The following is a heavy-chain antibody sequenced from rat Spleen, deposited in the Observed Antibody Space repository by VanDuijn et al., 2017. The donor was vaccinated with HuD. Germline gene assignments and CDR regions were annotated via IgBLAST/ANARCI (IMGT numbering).Heavy chain of an antibody. CDR2: ISYEGTTN. D-gene: IGHD4-3*01. CDR1: GFTFRNYD. V-gene: IGHV5-22*01. Sequence: EVQLVESGGGLVQPGNSLKLSCAASGFTFRNYDMAWVRQAPTKGLEWVASISYEGTTNYYGDSVKGRFTISRDNAKSTLYLQMNSLRSEDTATYYCTRVGIIRDYFDYWGQGVMVTVSS. CDR3: TRVGIIRDYFDY. J-gene: IGHJ2*01.